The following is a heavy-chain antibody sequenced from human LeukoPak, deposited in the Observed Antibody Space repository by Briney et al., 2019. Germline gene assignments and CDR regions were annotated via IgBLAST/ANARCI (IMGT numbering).Heavy chain of an antibody. J-gene: IGHJ6*02. D-gene: IGHD5-12*01. V-gene: IGHV3-30*18. Sequence: GRSLRLSCAASGFTFSSYGMPWVRQAPGKGLEWVAVISYDGSNKYYADSVKGRFTISRDNSKNTLYLQMNSLRAEDTAVYYCAKDRYSGYDFSYYYYGMDVWGQGTTVTVSS. CDR1: GFTFSSYG. CDR2: ISYDGSNK. CDR3: AKDRYSGYDFSYYYYGMDV.